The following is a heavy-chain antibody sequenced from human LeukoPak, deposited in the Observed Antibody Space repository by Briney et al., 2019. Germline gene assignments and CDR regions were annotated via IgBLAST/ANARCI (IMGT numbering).Heavy chain of an antibody. CDR1: GASISRGSYC. CDR2: IYISGST. J-gene: IGHJ4*02. V-gene: IGHV4-61*02. CDR3: ARDNYYDTSGYFDY. Sequence: SPSLSLTRTLAGASISRGSYCSGWIRQPAWKGLEWIVRIYISGSTTYNPSLKSRDTISVDTSKNQLSLKLSSVSAADTAVYYCARDNYYDTSGYFDYWGQGTLVTVSS. D-gene: IGHD3-22*01.